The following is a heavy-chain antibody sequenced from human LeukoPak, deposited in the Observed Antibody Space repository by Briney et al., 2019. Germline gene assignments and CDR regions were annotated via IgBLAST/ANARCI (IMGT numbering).Heavy chain of an antibody. CDR1: GFSFSSYA. CDR3: ARAGQRGYSGYDPGYFDY. J-gene: IGHJ4*02. CDR2: ISHDGSNK. V-gene: IGHV3-30-3*01. Sequence: GGSLRLSCAASGFSFSSYAMHWVRQAPGKGLEWVAVISHDGSNKYYADSVKGRFTISRDNSKNTLYLQMNSLRAEDTAVYYCARAGQRGYSGYDPGYFDYWGQGTLVTVSS. D-gene: IGHD5-12*01.